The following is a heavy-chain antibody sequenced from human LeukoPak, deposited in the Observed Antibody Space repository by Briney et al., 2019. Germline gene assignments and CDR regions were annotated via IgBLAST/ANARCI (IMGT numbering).Heavy chain of an antibody. V-gene: IGHV6-1*01. CDR3: ARAYYDISTGYLDY. Sequence: SQTLSLTCAISGDSVSSKSAAWNWIRQPPSRGLEWLGRTYYRSKWYNDYAVSVKSRISVNPDTTKNQFSLQLSSVTPEDTAVYYCARAYYDISTGYLDYWGQGTLVTVSS. CDR2: TYYRSKWYN. J-gene: IGHJ4*02. D-gene: IGHD3-9*01. CDR1: GDSVSSKSAA.